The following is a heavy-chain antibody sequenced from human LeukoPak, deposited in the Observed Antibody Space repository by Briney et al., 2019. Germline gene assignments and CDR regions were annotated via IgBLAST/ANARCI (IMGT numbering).Heavy chain of an antibody. V-gene: IGHV3-74*01. CDR3: AKDGDYGDPKWDAFDI. CDR2: INKDGSIT. CDR1: GFTFSNYW. D-gene: IGHD4-17*01. Sequence: GGSLRLSCVASGFTFSNYWMHWVRQVPGKGPEWVSRINKDGSITNFADSVKGRFTISRDNAKNSLYLQMNSLRAEDTALYYCAKDGDYGDPKWDAFDIWGQGTMVTVSS. J-gene: IGHJ3*02.